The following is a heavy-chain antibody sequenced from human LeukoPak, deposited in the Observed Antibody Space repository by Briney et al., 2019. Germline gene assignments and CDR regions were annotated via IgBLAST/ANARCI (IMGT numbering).Heavy chain of an antibody. CDR2: INPNSGGT. D-gene: IGHD2-15*01. V-gene: IGHV1-2*02. CDR3: ATGGYCSGGSCYPFDY. J-gene: IGHJ4*02. Sequence: ASVKVSCKASGYTFTGYYMHWVRQAPGQGLEWMGWINPNSGGTNYAQKFQGRVTMTRDTSISTAYMELSRLRSDDTAVYYCATGGYCSGGSCYPFDYWGQGTLVTVS. CDR1: GYTFTGYY.